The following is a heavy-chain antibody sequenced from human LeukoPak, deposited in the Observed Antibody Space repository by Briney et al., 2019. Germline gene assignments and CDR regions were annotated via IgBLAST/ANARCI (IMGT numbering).Heavy chain of an antibody. D-gene: IGHD3-10*01. V-gene: IGHV3-74*01. CDR1: GFTFSRYW. Sequence: PGGSLRLSCAASGFTFSRYWMHWARQAPGKGLVWVSRIDATGSTTSYADSVRGRFTISRDNAKNTLYLQVNSLRVEDTAVYYCTRDPAGNCYGSGSSYFDYWGLGTLVTVSS. CDR2: IDATGSTT. J-gene: IGHJ4*02. CDR3: TRDPAGNCYGSGSSYFDY.